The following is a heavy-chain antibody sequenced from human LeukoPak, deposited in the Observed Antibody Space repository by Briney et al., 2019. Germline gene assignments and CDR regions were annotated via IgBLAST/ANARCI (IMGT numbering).Heavy chain of an antibody. CDR1: GFTFSNAW. CDR3: TTDLLHRYSGSYPDY. D-gene: IGHD1-26*01. Sequence: GGSLRLSCAASGFTFSNAWMSWVRQAPGKGLECVGRIKSKTDGGTTDYAAPVKGRFTISRDDSKNTLYLQMNSLKTEDTAVYYCTTDLLHRYSGSYPDYWGQGTLVTVSS. J-gene: IGHJ4*02. CDR2: IKSKTDGGTT. V-gene: IGHV3-15*01.